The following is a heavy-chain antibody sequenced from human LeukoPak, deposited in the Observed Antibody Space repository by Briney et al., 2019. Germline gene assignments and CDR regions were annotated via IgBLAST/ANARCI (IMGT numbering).Heavy chain of an antibody. CDR2: ISSSGSTI. Sequence: PGGSLRLSCAASGFTFSSYEMNWVRQAPGKGLEWVSYISSSGSTIYYADSVKGRFNTSRDNAKNSLYLQMNSLRAEEKAVYYCARAGSIDEHWGQGTTVTVSS. CDR3: ARAGSIDEH. D-gene: IGHD1/OR15-1a*01. V-gene: IGHV3-48*03. CDR1: GFTFSSYE. J-gene: IGHJ6*02.